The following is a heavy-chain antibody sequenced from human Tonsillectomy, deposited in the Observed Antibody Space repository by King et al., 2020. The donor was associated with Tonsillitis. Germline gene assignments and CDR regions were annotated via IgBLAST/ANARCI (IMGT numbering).Heavy chain of an antibody. CDR2: IYYSGST. V-gene: IGHV4-39*01. Sequence: QLQESGPGLVKPSETLSLTCTVSGGSISSSSYYWGWIRQPPGQGLEWIGSIYYSGSTYYNPSLKSRVTISVDTSKNQFSLKLSSVTAADTAVYYCARSTGDYDSSNFDYWGQGTLVTVSS. J-gene: IGHJ4*02. CDR3: ARSTGDYDSSNFDY. D-gene: IGHD3-22*01. CDR1: GGSISSSSYY.